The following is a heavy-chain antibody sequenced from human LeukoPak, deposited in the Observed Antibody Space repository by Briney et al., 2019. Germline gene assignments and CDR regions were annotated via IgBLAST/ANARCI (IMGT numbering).Heavy chain of an antibody. CDR3: ARGRKRLWFGSLGETTRFDY. CDR1: GGSISSSSYY. V-gene: IGHV4-39*07. Sequence: SETLSLTCTVSGGSISSSSYYWAWIRQPPGKGLEWIGSIHYSGSTYYNPSLQSRVTISVDTSKNQFSLKLSSVTAADTAVYYCARGRKRLWFGSLGETTRFDYWGQGTLVTVSS. CDR2: IHYSGST. D-gene: IGHD3-10*01. J-gene: IGHJ4*02.